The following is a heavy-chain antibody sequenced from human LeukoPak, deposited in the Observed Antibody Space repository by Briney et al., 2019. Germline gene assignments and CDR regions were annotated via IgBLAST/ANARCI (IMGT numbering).Heavy chain of an antibody. CDR2: INAGNGNT. CDR3: ASGKPGLAVPDY. Sequence: ASVNVSCKASGYTFTSYAMHWVRQAPGQRLEWMGWINAGNGNTKYSQKFQGRVTITRDTSASTAYMELSSLRSEDTAVYYCASGKPGLAVPDYWGQGTLVNVSS. D-gene: IGHD1-14*01. V-gene: IGHV1-3*01. CDR1: GYTFTSYA. J-gene: IGHJ4*02.